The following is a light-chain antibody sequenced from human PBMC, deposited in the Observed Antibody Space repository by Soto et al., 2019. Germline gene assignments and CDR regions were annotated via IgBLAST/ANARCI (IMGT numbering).Light chain of an antibody. V-gene: IGKV3-20*01. CDR1: QSVSSSY. J-gene: IGKJ2*01. CDR3: QQYGSSPPYT. Sequence: EIVLTQSPGTLSLSPGERATLSCRASQSVSSSYLAWYQQKPGQAPRLLIYGASSRATGIPDRFSGSRSGTDFTLTISRREPEDFAVYYCQQYGSSPPYTFGQGTKLEIK. CDR2: GAS.